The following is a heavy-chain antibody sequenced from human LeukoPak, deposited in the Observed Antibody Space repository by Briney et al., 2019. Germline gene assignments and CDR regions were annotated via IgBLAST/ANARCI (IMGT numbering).Heavy chain of an antibody. Sequence: PGGSLRLSCAASGFTFDDYGMSWVRQAPGKGLEWVSGINWNGGSTGYADSVKGRFTISRDNAKNSLYLQMNSLRAEDTALYYCARDRGPVAGTRGYFDYWGQGTLVTVSS. CDR3: ARDRGPVAGTRGYFDY. CDR1: GFTFDDYG. V-gene: IGHV3-20*04. CDR2: INWNGGST. D-gene: IGHD6-19*01. J-gene: IGHJ4*02.